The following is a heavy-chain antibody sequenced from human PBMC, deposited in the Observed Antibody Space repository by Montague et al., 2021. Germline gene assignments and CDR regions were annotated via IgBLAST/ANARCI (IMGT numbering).Heavy chain of an antibody. J-gene: IGHJ2*01. CDR2: MPHSGTT. CDR1: RDSINSCN. CDR3: ARFHYYDMNFDL. D-gene: IGHD3-22*01. Sequence: SETLSLTCAVSRDSINSCNWSWIRTTPAKGLECTGNMPHSGTTHYYPPLTRRVTLPVDTSKNQISLKLSHMTAADTAVYYCARFHYYDMNFDLWGRGTLVTVSS. V-gene: IGHV4-59*01.